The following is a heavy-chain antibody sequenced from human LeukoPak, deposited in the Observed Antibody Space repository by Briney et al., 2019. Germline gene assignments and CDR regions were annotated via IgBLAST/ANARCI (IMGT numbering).Heavy chain of an antibody. D-gene: IGHD1-26*01. CDR2: IYPIDSDT. CDR1: GYRFTSTW. Sequence: GDSLKISCKGSGYRFTSTWIGWVRLMPGKGLEWMGTIYPIDSDTRYSPSFQGQVTISADKSISTAYLQWSSLRASATAMYYCATVNSAHWFFDYWGQGTLVTVSS. V-gene: IGHV5-51*03. J-gene: IGHJ4*02. CDR3: ATVNSAHWFFDY.